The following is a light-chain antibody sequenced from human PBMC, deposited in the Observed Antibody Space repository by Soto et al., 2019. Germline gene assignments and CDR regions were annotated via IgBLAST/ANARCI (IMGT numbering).Light chain of an antibody. CDR1: QSVSSSY. J-gene: IGKJ2*01. CDR3: QQYASSPYT. V-gene: IGKV3-20*01. Sequence: EIVLTQSPGTLSLSPGERATLSCRASQSVSSSYLAWYQQKPGQAPRLLMYGASSRATGIPDRFSGGGSATDFTLTISRLEPEDFAVYYCQQYASSPYTFGQGTKLEIK. CDR2: GAS.